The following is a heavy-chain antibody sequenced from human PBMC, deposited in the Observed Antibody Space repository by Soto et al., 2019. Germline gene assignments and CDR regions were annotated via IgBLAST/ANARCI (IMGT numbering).Heavy chain of an antibody. CDR1: GGSFSGYY. Sequence: SETLSLTCAVYGGSFSGYYWSWIRQPPGKGLEWIGEINHSGSTNYNPSLKSRVTISVDTSKNQFSLKLSSVTAADTAVYYCARHTLAVAGTTWFDPWGQGTLVTVSS. D-gene: IGHD6-19*01. CDR3: ARHTLAVAGTTWFDP. J-gene: IGHJ5*02. V-gene: IGHV4-34*01. CDR2: INHSGST.